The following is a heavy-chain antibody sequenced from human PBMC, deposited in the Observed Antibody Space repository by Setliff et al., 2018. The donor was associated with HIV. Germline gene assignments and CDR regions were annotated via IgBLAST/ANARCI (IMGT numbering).Heavy chain of an antibody. CDR3: ARKLRPGHGVDV. Sequence: GGSLRLSCAASGFTFSTYWMIWVRQAPGKGLEWVANIDQDGSEKNYVDSVKGRFTISRDNAENSLYLQLNSLRAEDPAVYYCARKLRPGHGVDVWGQGTTVTVS. V-gene: IGHV3-7*01. J-gene: IGHJ6*02. CDR1: GFTFSTYW. D-gene: IGHD3-10*01. CDR2: IDQDGSEK.